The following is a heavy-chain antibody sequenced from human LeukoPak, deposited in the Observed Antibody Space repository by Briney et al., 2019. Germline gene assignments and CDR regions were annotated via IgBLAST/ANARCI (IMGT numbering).Heavy chain of an antibody. CDR2: INHSGST. D-gene: IGHD6-13*01. CDR3: ATRSWYSAFDI. J-gene: IGHJ3*02. CDR1: GGSFSGYY. V-gene: IGHV4-34*01. Sequence: SETLSLTCAVYGGSFSGYYWSWIRQPPGKGLEWIGEINHSGSTNYNPSLKSRVTISVDRSKNQFSLKLSSVTAADTAVYYCATRSWYSAFDIWGQGTMVTVSS.